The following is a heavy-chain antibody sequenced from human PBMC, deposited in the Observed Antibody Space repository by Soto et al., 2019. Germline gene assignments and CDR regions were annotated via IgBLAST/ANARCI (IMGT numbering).Heavy chain of an antibody. CDR2: IKQDGSEK. CDR1: GFTFSSYC. J-gene: IGHJ3*02. V-gene: IGHV3-7*01. CDR3: ARGHDAFDI. Sequence: GGSLRLSCAASGFTFSSYCMSWVRQAPGKGLEWVANIKQDGSEKYYVDSVKGRFTISRDNAKNSLYLQMNSLRAEDTAVYYCARGHDAFDIWGQGTMVTVSS.